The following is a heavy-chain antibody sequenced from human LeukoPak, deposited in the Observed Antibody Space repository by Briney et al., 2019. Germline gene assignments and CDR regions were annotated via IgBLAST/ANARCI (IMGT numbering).Heavy chain of an antibody. CDR2: INHRGSS. CDR1: GESFSAYF. J-gene: IGHJ4*02. D-gene: IGHD2-15*01. V-gene: IGHV4-34*01. Sequence: PSETLSLTCAVYGESFSAYFWNWIRQAPGKPLEYIGEINHRGSSHYNPSLETRVTLSVDTSKNQFSLKLTPVTAADTAVYFCARGSSFDGYCSAGACDAGYYDSWGQGTPVTVSS. CDR3: ARGSSFDGYCSAGACDAGYYDS.